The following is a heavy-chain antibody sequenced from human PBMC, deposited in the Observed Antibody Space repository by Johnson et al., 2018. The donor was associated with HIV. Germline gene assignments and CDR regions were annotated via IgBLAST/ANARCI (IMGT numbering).Heavy chain of an antibody. CDR3: AGAYYYDSSGYYDAFDI. V-gene: IGHV3-66*01. CDR1: GFTFSNYA. CDR2: IYSGGST. J-gene: IGHJ3*02. D-gene: IGHD3-22*01. Sequence: VQLVESGGGVVRPGGSLRLSCGASGFTFSNYAMGWVRQAPGKGLEWVSVIYSGGSTYYADSVKGRFTISRDNSKNTLYLQMNSLRAEDTAVYYCAGAYYYDSSGYYDAFDIWGQGTMVTVSS.